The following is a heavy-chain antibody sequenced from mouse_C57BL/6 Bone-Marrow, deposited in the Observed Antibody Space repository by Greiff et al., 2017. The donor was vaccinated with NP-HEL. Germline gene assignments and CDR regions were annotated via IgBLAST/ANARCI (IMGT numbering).Heavy chain of an antibody. CDR2: IWSGGST. CDR1: GFSLTSYG. D-gene: IGHD2-5*01. V-gene: IGHV2-2*01. Sequence: QVQLKESGPGLVQPSQSLSITCTVSGFSLTSYGVHWVRQSPGKGLEWLGVIWSGGSTDYNAAFISRLSISKDNSKSQVFFKMNSLQADDTAIYYCATSYYSNYVRYFDVWGTGTTVTVSS. J-gene: IGHJ1*03. CDR3: ATSYYSNYVRYFDV.